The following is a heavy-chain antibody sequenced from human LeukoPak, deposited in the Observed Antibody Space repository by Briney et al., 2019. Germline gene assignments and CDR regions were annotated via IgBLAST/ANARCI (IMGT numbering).Heavy chain of an antibody. CDR1: GGTFSSYA. V-gene: IGHV1-69*05. CDR3: ARDNYAGANWFDP. CDR2: IIPIFGTA. D-gene: IGHD1-7*01. J-gene: IGHJ5*02. Sequence: ASVTVSCKASGGTFSSYAISWVRQAPGQGLEWMGGIIPIFGTANYAQKFQGRVTITTDESTSTAYMELSSLRSEDTAVYYCARDNYAGANWFDPWGQGTLVTVSS.